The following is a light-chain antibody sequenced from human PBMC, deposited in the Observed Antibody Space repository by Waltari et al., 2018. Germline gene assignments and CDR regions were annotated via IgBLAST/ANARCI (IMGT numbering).Light chain of an antibody. CDR3: CSYAGHFTWV. J-gene: IGLJ3*02. CDR1: DSDIGDTNY. Sequence: QSALTQPPSVSGSPGQSVTISCIGTDSDIGDTNYVSWYQQHPGQAPKLIIFDVNARPSGVPDRFAGSKSGNTASLTISGLQFEDESDYVCCSYAGHFTWVFGGGTKLTVL. V-gene: IGLV2-11*01. CDR2: DVN.